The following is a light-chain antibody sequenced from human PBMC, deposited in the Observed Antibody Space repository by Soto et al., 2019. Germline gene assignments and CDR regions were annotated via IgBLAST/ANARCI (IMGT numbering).Light chain of an antibody. CDR1: QGISNY. V-gene: IGKV1-27*01. Sequence: DMQMTQSASSLSVSVGDRVTITWRASQGISNYLAWYQQKPGKVPKLLIYAASTLQSGVPSRFSGSLSGTDFNLTISSLQTEDVATYYCQKYNSAPLTFGGGTKVDI. CDR2: AAS. CDR3: QKYNSAPLT. J-gene: IGKJ4*01.